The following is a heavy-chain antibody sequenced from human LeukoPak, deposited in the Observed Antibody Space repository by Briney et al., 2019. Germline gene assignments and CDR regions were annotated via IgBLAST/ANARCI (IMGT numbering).Heavy chain of an antibody. CDR3: AKDPYDN. D-gene: IGHD3-9*01. CDR2: ISYDGSNK. CDR1: GFTFSSYG. V-gene: IGHV3-30*18. J-gene: IGHJ4*02. Sequence: GGSLRLSCAASGFTFSSYGMHWVRQAPGKGLEWVAVISYDGSNKYYADSVKGRFTISRDNSKNTLYLQMNSLRAEDTAVYYCAKDPYDNWGQGTLVTVSS.